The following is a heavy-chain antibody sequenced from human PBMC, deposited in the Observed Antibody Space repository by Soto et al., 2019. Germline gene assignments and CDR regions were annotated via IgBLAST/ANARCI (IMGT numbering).Heavy chain of an antibody. Sequence: EVQLVESGGGLVQPGGSLRLSCAASGFTFSSYWMHWVRQPPRKGLVWVSRLNSDGSSTTFADSVKGRFTISRDNAKNTLYLQMNSLRAEDTAVYYCARGKGSYADYWGQGTLVTVSS. CDR3: ARGKGSYADY. D-gene: IGHD3-10*01. V-gene: IGHV3-74*01. J-gene: IGHJ4*03. CDR1: GFTFSSYW. CDR2: LNSDGSST.